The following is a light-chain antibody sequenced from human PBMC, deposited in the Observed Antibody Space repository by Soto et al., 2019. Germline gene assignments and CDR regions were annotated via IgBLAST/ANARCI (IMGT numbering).Light chain of an antibody. V-gene: IGLV2-23*01. J-gene: IGLJ1*01. Sequence: QSVLTQPASVSGSPGQSITISCTGTSSDVGSYNLVSWYQQHPGKAPKLMIFEGTKRPSGVSNRFSGSKSGNTASLTISGLQAEDEAAYYCCSYTGTSTHYVFGTGTKVTVL. CDR3: CSYTGTSTHYV. CDR2: EGT. CDR1: SSDVGSYNL.